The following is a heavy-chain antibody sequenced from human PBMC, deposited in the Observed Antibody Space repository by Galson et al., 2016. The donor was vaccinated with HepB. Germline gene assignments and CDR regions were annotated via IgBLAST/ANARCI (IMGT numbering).Heavy chain of an antibody. D-gene: IGHD3-22*01. V-gene: IGHV5-51*01. CDR3: ARLVSSRSPYDS. J-gene: IGHJ4*02. Sequence: AEVKKPGESLKISCKGEGYVFSSYWIAWVRQTPDKGLEWMGLFYPGDSEIRYSPSFQGQVTFSADKSINTAYMQWSSLKASDTAIYYCARLVSSRSPYDSWGQGTLVTVSS. CDR2: FYPGDSEI. CDR1: GYVFSSYW.